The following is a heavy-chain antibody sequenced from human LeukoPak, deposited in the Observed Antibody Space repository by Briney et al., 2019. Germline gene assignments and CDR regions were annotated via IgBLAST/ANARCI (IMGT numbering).Heavy chain of an antibody. CDR2: ISGSGGST. CDR1: GFTFRDPW. Sequence: PGGSLRISCAGSGFTFRDPWMSWVRQAPGKGLEWVSAISGSGGSTYYADSVKGRFTISRDNSKNTLYLQMNSLRAEDTAVYYCAKSPVGDYYYDSSGYYPNWFDPWGQGTLVTVSS. J-gene: IGHJ5*02. V-gene: IGHV3-23*01. D-gene: IGHD3-22*01. CDR3: AKSPVGDYYYDSSGYYPNWFDP.